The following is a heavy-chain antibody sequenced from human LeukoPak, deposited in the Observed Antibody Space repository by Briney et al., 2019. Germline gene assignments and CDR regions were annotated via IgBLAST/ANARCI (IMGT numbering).Heavy chain of an antibody. CDR1: GGSISSSNW. Sequence: PSETLSLTCAVSGGSISSSNWWSWVRQPPGKGLEWIGEIYHSGSTSYNPSLKSRVTISVDTSKNQFSLKLSSVTAADTAVYYCARGSHIVVVPAAARGMDVWGQGTTVTVSS. CDR3: ARGSHIVVVPAAARGMDV. J-gene: IGHJ6*02. V-gene: IGHV4-4*02. CDR2: IYHSGST. D-gene: IGHD2-2*01.